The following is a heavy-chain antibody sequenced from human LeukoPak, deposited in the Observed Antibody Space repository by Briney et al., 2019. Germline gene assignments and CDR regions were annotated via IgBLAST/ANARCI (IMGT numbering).Heavy chain of an antibody. V-gene: IGHV3-48*01. D-gene: IGHD3-22*01. Sequence: PGGSLRLSCAASGFTFNRYSMNWVRQAPGKGLEWVSYISSSGSTIYYADSVKGRFTISRDNAKNSLYLQMNSLRAEDTAVYYCARDYYESSGYLSFDYWGQGTLVTVSS. J-gene: IGHJ4*02. CDR2: ISSSGSTI. CDR3: ARDYYESSGYLSFDY. CDR1: GFTFNRYS.